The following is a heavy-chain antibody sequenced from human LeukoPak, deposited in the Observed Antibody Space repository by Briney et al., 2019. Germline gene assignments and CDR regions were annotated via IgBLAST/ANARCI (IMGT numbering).Heavy chain of an antibody. CDR1: GGSISDYY. Sequence: KPSETLSLTCTVSGGSISDYYWNWIRQSPGKGLEWIGYIYHSGNMNYNPSLKSRVTISVDTSKNQFSLKLYSVTAADTAVYYCARGNRDIVEEWGQGTLVTVSS. CDR3: ARGNRDIVEE. V-gene: IGHV4-59*01. CDR2: IYHSGNM. J-gene: IGHJ4*02. D-gene: IGHD2-15*01.